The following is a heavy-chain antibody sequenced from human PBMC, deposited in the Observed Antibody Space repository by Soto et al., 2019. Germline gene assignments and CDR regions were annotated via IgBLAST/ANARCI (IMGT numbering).Heavy chain of an antibody. J-gene: IGHJ4*02. CDR2: FDPEGSDT. Sequence: ASVKVCCKVSGYTLRELAIHWVRQAPGKGFEWMGGFDPEGSDTIYAQKFQGRVTMTSDTSTETAYMELESLTSEDTAFYYCATMGFCGPGCYSFDYWGQGTLFTVCS. CDR1: GYTLRELA. V-gene: IGHV1-24*01. CDR3: ATMGFCGPGCYSFDY. D-gene: IGHD2-21*02.